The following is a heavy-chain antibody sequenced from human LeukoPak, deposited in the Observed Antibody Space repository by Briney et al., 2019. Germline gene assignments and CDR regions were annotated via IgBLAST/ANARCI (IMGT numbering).Heavy chain of an antibody. CDR1: GFTSSSYW. D-gene: IGHD2-15*01. V-gene: IGHV3-74*01. CDR2: INSDGSST. J-gene: IGHJ4*02. CDR3: ARGDYCSGGSCNQPPDY. Sequence: GGSLRLSCAASGFTSSSYWMHWVRQAPGKGLVWVSRINSDGSSTSYADSVKGRFTISRDNAKNTLYLQMNSQRAEDTAVYYCARGDYCSGGSCNQPPDYWGQGTLVTVSS.